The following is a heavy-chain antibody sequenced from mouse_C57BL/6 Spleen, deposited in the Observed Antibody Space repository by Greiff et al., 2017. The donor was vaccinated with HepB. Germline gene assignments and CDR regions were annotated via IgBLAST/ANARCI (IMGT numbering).Heavy chain of an antibody. J-gene: IGHJ3*01. CDR1: GYTFTSYT. CDR2: INPSSGYT. Sequence: QVQLKESGAELARPGASVKMSCKASGYTFTSYTMHWVKQRPGQGLEWIGYINPSSGYTKYNQKFKDKATLTADKSSSTAYMQLSSLTSEDSAVYYCARGELGFAYWGQGTLVTVSA. CDR3: ARGELGFAY. V-gene: IGHV1-4*01.